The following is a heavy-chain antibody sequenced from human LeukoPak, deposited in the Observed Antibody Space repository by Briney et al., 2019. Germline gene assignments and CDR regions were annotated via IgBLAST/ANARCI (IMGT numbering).Heavy chain of an antibody. CDR3: ARGSASRGGGSDFDY. CDR2: ITSSSYI. CDR1: GFPFSTYG. Sequence: GGSLRLSCAASGFPFSTYGMNWVRQAPGKGLEWVSSITSSSYIYYADSLKGRFTISRDNAKNSLYLQMNSLRAEDTAVYYCARGSASRGGGSDFDYWGQGALVTVSS. D-gene: IGHD2-15*01. J-gene: IGHJ4*02. V-gene: IGHV3-21*01.